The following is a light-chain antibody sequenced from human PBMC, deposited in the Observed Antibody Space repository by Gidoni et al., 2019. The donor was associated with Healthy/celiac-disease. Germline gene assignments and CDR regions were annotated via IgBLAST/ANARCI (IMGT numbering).Light chain of an antibody. CDR1: QSVNNN. J-gene: IGKJ2*01. V-gene: IGKV3-15*01. CDR3: QQYNNWPYT. CDR2: GAS. Sequence: ELVMTPSPSPLSVSPGERATLTCRANQSVNNNLAWYQQKPGQAPRLLIYGASTRATGIPSRFSGSGSGTEFTLTISSLQPENFAVYYCQQYNNWPYTFGQXTKLEIK.